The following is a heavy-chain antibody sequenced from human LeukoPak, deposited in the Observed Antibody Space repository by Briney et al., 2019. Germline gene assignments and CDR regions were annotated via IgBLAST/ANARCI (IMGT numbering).Heavy chain of an antibody. Sequence: GGSLRLSCAASDFTFSTYAMSWVRQAPGKGLEWVSAISGSGGSTYYADSVKGRFTISRDNSKNTLYLQMNSLRAEDTAVYYCAKDGGLLWFGELPRTFYYMDVWGKGTTVTVSS. D-gene: IGHD3-10*01. CDR2: ISGSGGST. CDR1: DFTFSTYA. V-gene: IGHV3-23*01. CDR3: AKDGGLLWFGELPRTFYYMDV. J-gene: IGHJ6*03.